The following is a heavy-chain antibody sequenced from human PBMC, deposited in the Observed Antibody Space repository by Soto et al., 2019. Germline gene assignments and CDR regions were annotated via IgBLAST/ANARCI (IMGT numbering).Heavy chain of an antibody. CDR1: GFTFSSYW. V-gene: IGHV3-74*01. CDR2: INPDGSST. CDR3: ARKGPPRDAFDI. Sequence: GGSLRLSCAASGFTFSSYWMHWVRQGPGMGLVWVSRINPDGSSTSYADSVKGRFTVSRDNAKNTLYLQMNSLSVEDTAVYYCARKGPPRDAFDIWGQGTMVTVSS. J-gene: IGHJ3*02.